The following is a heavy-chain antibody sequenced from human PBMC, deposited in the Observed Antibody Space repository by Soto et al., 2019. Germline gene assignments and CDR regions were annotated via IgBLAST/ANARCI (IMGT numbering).Heavy chain of an antibody. D-gene: IGHD1-20*01. V-gene: IGHV1-69*13. CDR2: IIPIFGTA. J-gene: IGHJ4*02. CDR1: GGTFSSYA. Sequence: SVKVSCKASGGTFSSYAISWVRQAPGQGLEWMGGIIPIFGTANYAQKFQGRVTITADESTSTAYMELSSLRSEDTAVYYCAFHWVSNYNWNDVRSGYFDYWGRGTLVTVSS. CDR3: AFHWVSNYNWNDVRSGYFDY.